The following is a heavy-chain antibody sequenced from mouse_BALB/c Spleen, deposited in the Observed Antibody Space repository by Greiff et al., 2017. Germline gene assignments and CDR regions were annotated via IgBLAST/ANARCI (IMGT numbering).Heavy chain of an antibody. V-gene: IGHV1-4*01. Sequence: VQLQQSGAELARPGASVKMSCKASGYTFTSYTMHWVKQRPGQGLEWIGYINPSSGYTNYNQKFKDKATLTADKSSSTAYMQLSSLTSEDSAVYYCASQLTGTAWFAYWGQGTLVTVSA. D-gene: IGHD4-1*01. CDR3: ASQLTGTAWFAY. J-gene: IGHJ3*01. CDR1: GYTFTSYT. CDR2: INPSSGYT.